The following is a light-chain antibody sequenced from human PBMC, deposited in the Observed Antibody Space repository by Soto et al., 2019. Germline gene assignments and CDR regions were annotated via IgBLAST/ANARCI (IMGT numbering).Light chain of an antibody. V-gene: IGKV1-6*01. CDR3: LQDYSYPRT. Sequence: AIQMTQSPSSLSASVGDRVTITCRASQGIRSDLSWYQQKLGKPPKLLIHAAINLQIGVPLRFSGSGSGTEFTLTISSLQPEDFATYYCLQDYSYPRTFGQGTKVDIK. CDR2: AAI. CDR1: QGIRSD. J-gene: IGKJ1*01.